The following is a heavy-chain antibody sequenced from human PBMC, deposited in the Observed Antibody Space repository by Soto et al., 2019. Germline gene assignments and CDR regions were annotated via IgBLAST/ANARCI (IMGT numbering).Heavy chain of an antibody. V-gene: IGHV3-21*01. D-gene: IGHD2-15*01. CDR1: GFTFSSYS. CDR3: VRFFRYCSGGSCYSDAFDI. J-gene: IGHJ3*02. Sequence: GGSLRLSCAASGFTFSSYSMNWARQAPGKGLEWVSSISSSSSYIYYADSVKGRFTISRDNAKNSLYLQMNSLRAEDTAVYYCVRFFRYCSGGSCYSDAFDIWGQGTMVTVSS. CDR2: ISSSSSYI.